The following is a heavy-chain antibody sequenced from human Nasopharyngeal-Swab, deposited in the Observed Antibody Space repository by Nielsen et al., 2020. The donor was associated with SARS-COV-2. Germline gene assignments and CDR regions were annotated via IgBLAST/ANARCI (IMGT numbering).Heavy chain of an antibody. CDR2: IIPILGIA. CDR3: ARGDRYGASWYFDL. Sequence: SVKVSCKASAGTFSSYAISWVRQAPGQGLEWMGRIIPILGIANYAQKFQGRVTITADKSTSTAYMELSSLRSEDTAVYYCARGDRYGASWYFDLWGRGTLVTVSS. J-gene: IGHJ2*01. V-gene: IGHV1-69*04. CDR1: AGTFSSYA. D-gene: IGHD4/OR15-4a*01.